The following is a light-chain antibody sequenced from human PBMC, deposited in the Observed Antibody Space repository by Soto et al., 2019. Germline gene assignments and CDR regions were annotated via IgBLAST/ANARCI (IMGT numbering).Light chain of an antibody. CDR3: LQDINYPWT. Sequence: IVLTQSPATLSLSPGKRASLSCRASQNISNYLIWYQQKPGQAPRLLIYDVSNRATGIPARFSGSGSGTDFTLDISSLQPEDSATYYCLQDINYPWTFGQGTKVDIK. J-gene: IGKJ1*01. CDR2: DVS. V-gene: IGKV3-11*01. CDR1: QNISNY.